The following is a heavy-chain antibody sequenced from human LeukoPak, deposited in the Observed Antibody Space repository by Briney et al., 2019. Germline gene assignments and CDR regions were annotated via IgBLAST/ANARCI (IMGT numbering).Heavy chain of an antibody. CDR1: GGTFSSYA. Sequence: SVKVSCKASGGTFSSYAISWVRQAPGQGLEWMGGIIPIFGTANYAQKFQGRVTITADESTSTAYMELSSLKASDTAMYYCARSSQQLVQVNWFDPWGQGTLVTVSS. CDR2: IIPIFGTA. V-gene: IGHV1-69*13. J-gene: IGHJ5*02. CDR3: ARSSQQLVQVNWFDP. D-gene: IGHD6-13*01.